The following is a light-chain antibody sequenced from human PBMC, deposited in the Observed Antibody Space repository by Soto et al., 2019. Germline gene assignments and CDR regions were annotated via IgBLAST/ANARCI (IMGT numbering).Light chain of an antibody. J-gene: IGLJ2*01. V-gene: IGLV2-11*01. CDR2: DVS. CDR1: SSDVGTYNY. CDR3: CSYAGSYTSL. Sequence: SALTQPRSVSGSPGQSVTISCTGTSSDVGTYNYVSWYQQHPGKAPKLMIYDVSQRPSGVPDRFSGSKSGNTASLTISGLQAEDESDYYCCSYAGSYTSLFGGGTKLTLL.